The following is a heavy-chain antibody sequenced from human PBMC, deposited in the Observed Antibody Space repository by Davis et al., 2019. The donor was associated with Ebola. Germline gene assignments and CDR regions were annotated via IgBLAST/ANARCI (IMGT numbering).Heavy chain of an antibody. CDR1: GGSFSGYY. D-gene: IGHD3-10*01. Sequence: PSETLSLTCAVYGGSFSGYYWSWIRQPPGKGLEWIGEINHSGSTNYNPSLKSRVTISVDTSKNQFSLKLSSVTAADTAVYYCARWDRFDGYFDYWGQGTLVTVSS. CDR2: INHSGST. J-gene: IGHJ4*02. CDR3: ARWDRFDGYFDY. V-gene: IGHV4-34*01.